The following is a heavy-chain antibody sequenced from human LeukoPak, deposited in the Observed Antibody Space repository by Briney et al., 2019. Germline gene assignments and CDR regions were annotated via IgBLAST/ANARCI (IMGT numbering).Heavy chain of an antibody. J-gene: IGHJ4*02. V-gene: IGHV3-11*04. Sequence: GGSLRLSCAASGFTFSDYYMSWIRQAPGKGLEWVSYISSSSGTIYYADSVKGRFTISGDNAKNSLYLQMNSLRAEDTAVYYCARGERYFDWLKTPPDYWGQGTLVTVSS. CDR3: ARGERYFDWLKTPPDY. CDR1: GFTFSDYY. D-gene: IGHD3-9*01. CDR2: ISSSSGTI.